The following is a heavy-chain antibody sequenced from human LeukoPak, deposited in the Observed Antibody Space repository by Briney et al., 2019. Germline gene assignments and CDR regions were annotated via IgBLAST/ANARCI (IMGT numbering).Heavy chain of an antibody. CDR3: ARTVSGSYEGWFDP. CDR1: GGSISVYY. J-gene: IGHJ5*02. CDR2: IYYSGST. V-gene: IGHV4-59*06. D-gene: IGHD1-26*01. Sequence: SETLSLTCIVSGGSISVYYWSWIRQHPGKGLEWIGYIYYSGSTYYNPSLKSRVTISVDTSKNQFSLKLSSVTAADTAVYYCARTVSGSYEGWFDPWGQGTLVTVSS.